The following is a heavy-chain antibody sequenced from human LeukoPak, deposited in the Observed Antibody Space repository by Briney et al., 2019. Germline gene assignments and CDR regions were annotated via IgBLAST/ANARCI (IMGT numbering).Heavy chain of an antibody. D-gene: IGHD2-8*01. V-gene: IGHV4-4*07. Sequence: SETLSLTCTASGGSISSYYWSWIRQPAGKGLEWIGRIYTSGSTNYNPSLKSRVTMSVDTSKNQFSLKLSSVTAADTAVYYCARGWGYCTNGVCYNDWYFDLWGRGTLVTVSS. J-gene: IGHJ2*01. CDR2: IYTSGST. CDR3: ARGWGYCTNGVCYNDWYFDL. CDR1: GGSISSYY.